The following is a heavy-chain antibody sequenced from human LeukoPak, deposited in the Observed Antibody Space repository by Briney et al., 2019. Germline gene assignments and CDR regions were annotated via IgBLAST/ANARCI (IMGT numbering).Heavy chain of an antibody. Sequence: KTGGSLRLSCAASGFTFSNAWMNWVRQAPGKGLEWVGRIKSETDGGTTDYAAPVKGRFTISRDDSKNTLYLQMNSLKTEDTAVYYCTTDPPGYSGSYPYWGQGTLVTVSS. D-gene: IGHD1-26*01. CDR1: GFTFSNAW. V-gene: IGHV3-15*07. J-gene: IGHJ4*02. CDR2: IKSETDGGTT. CDR3: TTDPPGYSGSYPY.